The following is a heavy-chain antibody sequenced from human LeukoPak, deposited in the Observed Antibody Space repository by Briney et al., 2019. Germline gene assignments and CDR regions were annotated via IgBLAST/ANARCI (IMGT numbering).Heavy chain of an antibody. D-gene: IGHD6-19*01. CDR3: ARGMQQWLVRRYFDY. J-gene: IGHJ4*02. V-gene: IGHV4-34*01. CDR2: INHSGST. Sequence: SETLSLTCAVYGGSFSGYYWSWLRQPPGKGLEWIGEINHSGSTNYNPSLKSRVTISVDTSKNQFSLKLSSVTAADTAVYYCARGMQQWLVRRYFDYWGQGTLVTVSS. CDR1: GGSFSGYY.